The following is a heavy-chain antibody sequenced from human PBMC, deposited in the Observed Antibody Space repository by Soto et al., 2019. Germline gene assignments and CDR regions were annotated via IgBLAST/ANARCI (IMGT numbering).Heavy chain of an antibody. CDR3: ARDGYTAIFYYNYMDG. D-gene: IGHD5-18*01. V-gene: IGHV3-11*01. Sequence: QVQLVESGGGLVKPGGSLRLSCAASGFTFSDYYMSWIRQAPGKGLEWVSYISSSGSTIYYADSVKGRFTISRDNAKNSLYLQMNSLRDENTAVYYCARDGYTAIFYYNYMDGWGKGTTVTVSS. J-gene: IGHJ6*03. CDR1: GFTFSDYY. CDR2: ISSSGSTI.